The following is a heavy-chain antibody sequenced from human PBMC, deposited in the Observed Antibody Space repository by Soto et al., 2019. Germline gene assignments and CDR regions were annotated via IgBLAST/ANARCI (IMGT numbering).Heavy chain of an antibody. Sequence: PGGSLRLSCAASGFTFSDYYMSWIRQAPGKGLEWVSYISSSSSYTNYADSVKGRFTISRDNAKNSLYLQMNSLRAEDTAVYYCAREPYSSSSGIHWGQGTLVTVSS. CDR2: ISSSSSYT. CDR3: AREPYSSSSGIH. CDR1: GFTFSDYY. V-gene: IGHV3-11*06. D-gene: IGHD6-6*01. J-gene: IGHJ4*02.